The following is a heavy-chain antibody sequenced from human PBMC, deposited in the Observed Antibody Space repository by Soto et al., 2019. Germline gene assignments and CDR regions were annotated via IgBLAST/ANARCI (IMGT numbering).Heavy chain of an antibody. CDR1: GASVSSGSFY. J-gene: IGHJ4*02. CDR2: IYYSGST. CDR3: ARDAVRGEFDY. Sequence: SETLSLTCTVSGASVSSGSFYWSWVRQPPGKGLEWVGYIYYSGSTNYNPSLESRVTISVDMSKNQFSLKLSSVTAADTAVYYCARDAVRGEFDYWGQGTLVPVSS. V-gene: IGHV4-61*01. D-gene: IGHD4-17*01.